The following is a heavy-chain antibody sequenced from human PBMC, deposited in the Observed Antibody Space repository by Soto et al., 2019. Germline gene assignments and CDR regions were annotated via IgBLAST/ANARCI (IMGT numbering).Heavy chain of an antibody. J-gene: IGHJ4*02. CDR3: ARDGLMAPTSYFDY. Sequence: SVKVSCKASGGAFSSYAISWVRQAPGQGLEWMGGIIPIFGTANYAQKFQGRVTITADKSTSTAYMELSSLRSEDTAVYYCARDGLMAPTSYFDYWGQGTLVTVSS. CDR1: GGAFSSYA. D-gene: IGHD2-8*01. CDR2: IIPIFGTA. V-gene: IGHV1-69*06.